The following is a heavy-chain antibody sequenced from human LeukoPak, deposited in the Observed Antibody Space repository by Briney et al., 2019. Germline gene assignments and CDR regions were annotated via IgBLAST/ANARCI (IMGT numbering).Heavy chain of an antibody. CDR3: ASAVTRKILDY. V-gene: IGHV3-48*03. J-gene: IGHJ4*02. D-gene: IGHD3-9*01. CDR2: ISSSGSTI. Sequence: GGSLRLSCAASGFTFSSYEMNWVRQAPGKGLEWVSYISSSGSTIYYADSVKGRFTISRDNAKNSLYLQMNSLGAEDTAVYYCASAVTRKILDYWGQGTLVTVSS. CDR1: GFTFSSYE.